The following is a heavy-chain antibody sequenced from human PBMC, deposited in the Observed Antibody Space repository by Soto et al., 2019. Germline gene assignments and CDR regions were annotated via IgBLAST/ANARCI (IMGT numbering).Heavy chain of an antibody. CDR3: ARVPVTMVRGVIVYWFDP. CDR1: SGSISSSSYY. J-gene: IGHJ5*02. Sequence: QLQLQESGPGLVKPSETLSLTCTVSSGSISSSSYYWGWIRQPPGKGLEWIGSIYYSGSTYYNPSLKSRVTISVDTSKNQFSLKLSSVTAADTAVYYCARVPVTMVRGVIVYWFDPWGQGTLVTVSS. D-gene: IGHD3-10*01. V-gene: IGHV4-39*01. CDR2: IYYSGST.